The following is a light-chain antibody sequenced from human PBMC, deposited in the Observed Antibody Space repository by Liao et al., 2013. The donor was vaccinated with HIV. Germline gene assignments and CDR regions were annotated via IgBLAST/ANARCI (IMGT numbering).Light chain of an antibody. Sequence: SYELTQPPSVSVSPGQTASITCSGDKLGDKYASWYQQKPGQSPVLVIYDDTKRPSGIPGRFSGSNSGNTATLTISGTQAMDEADYYCQAWDSNSYVFGTGTKVTVL. V-gene: IGLV3-1*01. CDR2: DDT. CDR3: QAWDSNSYV. CDR1: KLGDKY. J-gene: IGLJ1*01.